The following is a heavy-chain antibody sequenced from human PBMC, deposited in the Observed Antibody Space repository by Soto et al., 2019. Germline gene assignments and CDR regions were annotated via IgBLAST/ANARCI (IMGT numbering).Heavy chain of an antibody. CDR3: AGDIGANTIFGVVVTPTFYFDY. CDR2: ISPYNDNT. V-gene: IGHV1-18*01. Sequence: GASVKVSCKASGYTLNTYGITWVRQAPGQRLEWMGWISPYNDNTKYAQKFQGRVTMTTDTSTSTAYMELRSLRSDDTAVYYCAGDIGANTIFGVVVTPTFYFDYWGQGTLVTVSS. D-gene: IGHD3-3*01. J-gene: IGHJ4*02. CDR1: GYTLNTYG.